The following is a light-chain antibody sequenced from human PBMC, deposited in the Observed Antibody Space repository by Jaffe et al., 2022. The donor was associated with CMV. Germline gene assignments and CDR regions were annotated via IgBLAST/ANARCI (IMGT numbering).Light chain of an antibody. V-gene: IGKV3-20*01. CDR3: QQYGSSP. CDR1: QSVSDTY. Sequence: EIVLTQSPGTLSLSPGERATLSCRASQSVSDTYLAWHQQKPGQASRLLIYGASSRATGVPDRFSGSGSATDFILTISRLEPENFTVYYCQQYGSSPFGGGTKVEMK. CDR2: GAS. J-gene: IGKJ4*01.